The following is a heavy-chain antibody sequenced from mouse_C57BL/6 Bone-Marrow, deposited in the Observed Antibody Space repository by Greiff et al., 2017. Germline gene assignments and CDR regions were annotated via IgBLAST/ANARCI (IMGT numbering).Heavy chain of an antibody. J-gene: IGHJ4*01. D-gene: IGHD4-1*01. CDR3: ARCLGDY. V-gene: IGHV1-54*01. Sequence: QVQLQQSGAELVRPGTSVKVSCKASGYAFTNYLIEWVKQRPGQGLEWIGVINPGSGGTNYNEKFKGKATLTADKSSSTAYMQLSSLTSEDSAVYFCARCLGDYWGQGTSVTVSS. CDR1: GYAFTNYL. CDR2: INPGSGGT.